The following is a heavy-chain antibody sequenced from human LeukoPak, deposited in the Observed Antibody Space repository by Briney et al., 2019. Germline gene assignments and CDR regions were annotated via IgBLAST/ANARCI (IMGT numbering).Heavy chain of an antibody. Sequence: PGRSLRLSCAASGFTFSSYGMHWARQAPGKGLEWVAVISYDGSNKYYADSVKGRFTISRDNSKNTLYLQMNSLRAEDTAVYYCAKGSTWELLLGFNPDYWGQGTLVTVSS. CDR3: AKGSTWELLLGFNPDY. CDR2: ISYDGSNK. CDR1: GFTFSSYG. V-gene: IGHV3-30*18. D-gene: IGHD1-26*01. J-gene: IGHJ4*02.